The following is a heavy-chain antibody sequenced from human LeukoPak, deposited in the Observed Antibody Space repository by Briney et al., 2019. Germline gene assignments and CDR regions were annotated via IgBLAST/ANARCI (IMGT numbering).Heavy chain of an antibody. J-gene: IGHJ4*02. CDR3: ARDRNMVRGVILDY. Sequence: TGGSLRLPRTASGFTFSRYSINWARQAPGKGLEWVSYISSSSSTIYYADSVKCRFTISRDNAKNSLYLQMNSLRGEDTAVYYCARDRNMVRGVILDYWGQGTLVTVSS. D-gene: IGHD3-10*01. CDR1: GFTFSRYS. V-gene: IGHV3-48*01. CDR2: ISSSSSTI.